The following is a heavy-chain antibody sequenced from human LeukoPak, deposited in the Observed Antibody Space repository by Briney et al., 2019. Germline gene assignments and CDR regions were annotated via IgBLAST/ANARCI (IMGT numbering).Heavy chain of an antibody. D-gene: IGHD1-26*01. CDR1: GGTFSSYA. J-gene: IGHJ4*02. V-gene: IGHV1-69*05. CDR2: IIPIFGTA. CDR3: ARDGEMGATRY. Sequence: GASVKVSCKASGGTFSSYAISWVRQAPGQGLEWMGRIIPIFGTANYAQKFQGRVTITTDESTSTAYMELSSLRSEGTAVYYCARDGEMGATRYWGQGTLVTVSS.